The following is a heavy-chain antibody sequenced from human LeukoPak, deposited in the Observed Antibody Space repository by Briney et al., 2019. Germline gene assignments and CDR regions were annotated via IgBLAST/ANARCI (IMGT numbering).Heavy chain of an antibody. V-gene: IGHV3-7*04. Sequence: GGSLRLSCAASGFTSSSYWMSWVRQAPGKGLEWVANIKQDGSEKYYVDSVKGRFTISRDNAKNPLYLQMNSLRAEDTAVYYCARDSPWELLHFDYWGQGTLVTVSS. J-gene: IGHJ4*02. CDR3: ARDSPWELLHFDY. CDR2: IKQDGSEK. CDR1: GFTSSSYW. D-gene: IGHD1-26*01.